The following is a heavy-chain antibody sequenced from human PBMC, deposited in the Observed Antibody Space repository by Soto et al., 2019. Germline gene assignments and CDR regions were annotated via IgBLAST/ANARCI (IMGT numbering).Heavy chain of an antibody. D-gene: IGHD3-3*01. CDR1: EGNSINGGDC. Sequence: TVAEGNSINGGDCCIWKKKNPGKGLEWIGYIYYSGSTYYNPSLKSRVTISVDTSKNQFSLKLSSVTAADTAVYYCARAPDFWSGYTGPGGMDVWGQGTTVTVYS. CDR3: ARAPDFWSGYTGPGGMDV. J-gene: IGHJ6*02. V-gene: IGHV4-31*02. CDR2: IYYSGST.